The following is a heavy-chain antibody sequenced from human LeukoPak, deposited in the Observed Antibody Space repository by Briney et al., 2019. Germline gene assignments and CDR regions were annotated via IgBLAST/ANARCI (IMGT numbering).Heavy chain of an antibody. V-gene: IGHV3-48*04. CDR1: GFTFSSYS. Sequence: GGSLRLSCAASGFTFSSYSMNWVRQAPGKGLEWVSSISSSGSTIYYADSVKGRFTISRDNAKNSLYLQMNSLRAEDTAVYYCARGRYGSGSYYRIYYFDYWGQGTLVTVSS. CDR3: ARGRYGSGSYYRIYYFDY. J-gene: IGHJ4*02. D-gene: IGHD3-10*01. CDR2: ISSSGSTI.